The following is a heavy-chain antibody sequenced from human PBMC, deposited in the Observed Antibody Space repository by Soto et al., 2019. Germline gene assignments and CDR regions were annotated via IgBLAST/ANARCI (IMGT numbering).Heavy chain of an antibody. CDR1: GGSISGGGYY. J-gene: IGHJ6*02. Sequence: PSETLSLTCSVSGGSISGGGYYWSWIRQLPGKGLEWIGYIYYRGSTVYNPSLESRLSMSLDTSKSQISLRLNSVTAADTAVYFCPRDTPPSPGYEFAHFYGMDVWGQGTTVTVSS. CDR3: PRDTPPSPGYEFAHFYGMDV. V-gene: IGHV4-31*03. CDR2: IYYRGST. D-gene: IGHD3-9*01.